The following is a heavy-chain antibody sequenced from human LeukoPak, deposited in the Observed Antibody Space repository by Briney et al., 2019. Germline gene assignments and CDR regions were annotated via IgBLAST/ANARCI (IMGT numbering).Heavy chain of an antibody. V-gene: IGHV4-4*07. CDR1: GGSISSYY. Sequence: PSETLSLTCTVSGGSISSYYWSWIRQPAGKGLEWIGRIYTSGSTNYNPSLKSRVTISVDTSKNQFSLKLSSVTAADTAVYYCARVGGDHPLSYFDYWGQGTLVTVSS. D-gene: IGHD1-26*01. CDR3: ARVGGDHPLSYFDY. J-gene: IGHJ4*02. CDR2: IYTSGST.